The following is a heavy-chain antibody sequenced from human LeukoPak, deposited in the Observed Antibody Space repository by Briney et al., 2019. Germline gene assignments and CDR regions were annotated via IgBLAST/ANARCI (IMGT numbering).Heavy chain of an antibody. J-gene: IGHJ4*02. CDR1: GFTFSSYG. CDR3: AKGYYYDSSGYSFDY. CDR2: IRYDGSNK. V-gene: IGHV3-30*02. D-gene: IGHD3-22*01. Sequence: HPGGSLRLSCAASGFTFSSYGMHWVRQAPGKGLEWVAFIRYDGSNKYYADSVKGRFTISRDNSKNTLYLQMNSLRAEDTAVYYCAKGYYYDSSGYSFDYWGQGTLVTVSS.